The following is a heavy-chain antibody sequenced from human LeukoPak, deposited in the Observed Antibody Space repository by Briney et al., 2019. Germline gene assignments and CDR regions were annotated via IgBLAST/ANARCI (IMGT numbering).Heavy chain of an antibody. CDR3: ARDPVNYYDSSGSGFCDY. CDR1: GFTFSSYW. J-gene: IGHJ4*02. Sequence: TGGPLRLSCAASGFTFSSYWMHWVRQAPAKGLVWVSRINSDGSSTSYADSVKGRFTISRDNAKNTLYLQMNSLRAEDTAVYYCARDPVNYYDSSGSGFCDYWGQGTLVTVSS. D-gene: IGHD3-22*01. CDR2: INSDGSST. V-gene: IGHV3-74*01.